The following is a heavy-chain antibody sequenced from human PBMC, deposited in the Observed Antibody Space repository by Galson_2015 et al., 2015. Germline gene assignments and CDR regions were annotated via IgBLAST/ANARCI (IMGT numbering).Heavy chain of an antibody. Sequence: SLRLSCAASGFTFRSYATSWVRQAPGKGLEWVSSISGSGGSTYYADSVKGRFVISRDNSKNTLYLQMNSLRAEDTAVYYCAKDRLIRSYSSGWFGGDYWGQGTLVTVSS. CDR3: AKDRLIRSYSSGWFGGDY. D-gene: IGHD6-13*01. V-gene: IGHV3-23*01. J-gene: IGHJ4*02. CDR1: GFTFRSYA. CDR2: ISGSGGST.